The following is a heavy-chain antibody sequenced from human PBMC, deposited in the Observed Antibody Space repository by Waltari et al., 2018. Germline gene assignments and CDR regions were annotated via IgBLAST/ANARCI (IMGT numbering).Heavy chain of an antibody. D-gene: IGHD1-26*01. V-gene: IGHV3-9*01. Sequence: GEAVKTHTNISRDNAKNSLYLQMNSLRAEDTALYYCAKSRYYDNWFDPWGQGTLVTVSS. J-gene: IGHJ5*02. CDR3: AKSRYYDNWFDP.